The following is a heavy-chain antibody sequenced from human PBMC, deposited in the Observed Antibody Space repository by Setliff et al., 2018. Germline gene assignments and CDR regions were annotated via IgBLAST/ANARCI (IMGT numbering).Heavy chain of an antibody. CDR3: AREPYGYIWGSYRSPYFDH. Sequence: GASVKVSCKASGYTFVGYYLHWVRQAPGQGLEWMGWINPKTGGTNYAQKFQGRVTMTRDASINTAFMHLSSLKSDDMAVYYCAREPYGYIWGSYRSPYFDHWGQGALVTVS. V-gene: IGHV1-2*02. CDR2: INPKTGGT. CDR1: GYTFVGYY. J-gene: IGHJ4*02. D-gene: IGHD3-16*02.